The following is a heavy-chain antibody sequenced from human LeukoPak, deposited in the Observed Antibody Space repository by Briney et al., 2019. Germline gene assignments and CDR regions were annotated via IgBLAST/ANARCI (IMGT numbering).Heavy chain of an antibody. CDR3: AKGGRGSGRRYKYYYYGMDV. CDR1: GFTYNNSA. D-gene: IGHD3-16*01. V-gene: IGHV3-23*01. CDR2: ISTTGGST. Sequence: PGGSLRLSCTASGFTYNNSAMSWVRQAPGKGLEWVSSISTTGGSTYYADSAKGRFTISRDNSKNTLYLQMNSLRAEDTAVYYCAKGGRGSGRRYKYYYYGMDVWGQGTTVTVSS. J-gene: IGHJ6*02.